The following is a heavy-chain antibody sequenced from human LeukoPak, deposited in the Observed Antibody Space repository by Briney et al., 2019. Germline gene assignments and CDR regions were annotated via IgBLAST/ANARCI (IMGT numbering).Heavy chain of an antibody. CDR3: AKSSYYYGSGSYLLDY. J-gene: IGHJ4*02. V-gene: IGHV3-30*02. D-gene: IGHD3-10*01. CDR1: GFTFSSYG. Sequence: GGSLRLSCAASGFTFSSYGMHWVRQAPGKGLEWVAFIRYDGSNKYYADSVKGRFTISRDNSKNTLYLQMSSLRAEDTAVYYCAKSSYYYGSGSYLLDYWGQGTLVTVSS. CDR2: IRYDGSNK.